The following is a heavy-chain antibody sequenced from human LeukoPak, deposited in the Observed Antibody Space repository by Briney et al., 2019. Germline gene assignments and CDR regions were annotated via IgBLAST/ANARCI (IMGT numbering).Heavy chain of an antibody. J-gene: IGHJ5*02. V-gene: IGHV4-39*01. CDR2: TYHSGNT. D-gene: IGHD2-2*02. CDR1: GGSITSNTYY. CDR3: ARLSAAIPRWFDL. Sequence: SETLSLTCTVSGGSITSNTYYWGWIRQPPGKGLEWLGHTYHSGNTYYKSSLKSRVNISADTSRNQFSLKLSSVTAADTAVYYCARLSAAIPRWFDLWGRGTLVTVSA.